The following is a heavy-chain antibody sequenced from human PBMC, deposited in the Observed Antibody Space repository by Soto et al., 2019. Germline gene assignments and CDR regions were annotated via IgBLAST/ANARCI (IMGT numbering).Heavy chain of an antibody. CDR2: IYHSGRT. CDR1: GGSISSSNW. J-gene: IGHJ3*02. D-gene: IGHD1-26*01. V-gene: IGHV4-4*02. CDR3: ARRVLVVGATGAFDI. Sequence: QVQLQESGPGLVKPSGTLSLTCAVSGGSISSSNWWSWVRQPPGKGLEWIGEIYHSGRTNYNPSLKRLVTISVDKSKNQFSLKLSSVTAADTAMYYCARRVLVVGATGAFDIWGQGTMVTVSS.